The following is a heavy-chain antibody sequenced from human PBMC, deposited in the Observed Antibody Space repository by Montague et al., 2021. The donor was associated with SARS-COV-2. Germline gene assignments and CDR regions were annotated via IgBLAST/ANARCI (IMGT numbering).Heavy chain of an antibody. CDR1: GGSFSSY. D-gene: IGHD2-15*01. Sequence: SETLSLTCDVYGGSFSSYWSWIRQSPGRGLEWVGQISHGGGTDYNPSLKSRVTISVDTSKNQVSLKLSSVTAADTAVHYCASHCGGGRCYFGMDVWGQGTTVTVSS. V-gene: IGHV4-34*01. CDR2: ISHGGGT. J-gene: IGHJ6*02. CDR3: ASHCGGGRCYFGMDV.